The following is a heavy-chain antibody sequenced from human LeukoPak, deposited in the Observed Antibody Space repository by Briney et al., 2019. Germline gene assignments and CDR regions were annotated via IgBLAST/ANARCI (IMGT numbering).Heavy chain of an antibody. CDR3: ARRAGAYSHPYDY. D-gene: IGHD4/OR15-4a*01. CDR1: GHTVTSNS. CDR2: TYSGST. Sequence: GGSLRLSCTVSGHTVTSNSMSWVRQAPGRGLEWVSFTYSGSTHYSDSVKGRFTISRDNSKNTLYLQMNSLRAEDTAVYYCARRAGAYSHPYDYWGQGTLVTVSS. V-gene: IGHV3-53*01. J-gene: IGHJ4*02.